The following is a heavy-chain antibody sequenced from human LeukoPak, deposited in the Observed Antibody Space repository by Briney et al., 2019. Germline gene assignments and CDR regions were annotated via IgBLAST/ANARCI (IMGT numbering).Heavy chain of an antibody. D-gene: IGHD3-22*01. J-gene: IGHJ6*02. V-gene: IGHV1-69*01. CDR2: IIPIFGTA. CDR3: ARASLNGSGYPHPHYYGMDV. CDR1: GGTFSSYA. Sequence: SVKVSCKASGGTFSSYAISWVRQAPGQGLEWMGGIIPIFGTANYAQKFQGRVTITADESTSTAYMELSSLRSEDTAVYYCARASLNGSGYPHPHYYGMDVWGQGTTVIVSS.